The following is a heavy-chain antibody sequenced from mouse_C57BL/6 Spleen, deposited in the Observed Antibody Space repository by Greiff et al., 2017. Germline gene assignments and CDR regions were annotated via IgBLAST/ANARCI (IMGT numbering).Heavy chain of an antibody. D-gene: IGHD1-1*01. CDR1: GYTFTSYW. J-gene: IGHJ2*01. Sequence: QVQLQQSGAELVKPGASVKMSCKASGYTFTSYWITWVKQRPGQGLEWIGDIYPGSGSTNYNEKFKSKATLTVDTSSSTAYMQLRSLTSEDSAVXYCARTYYVSSWLDYWGQGTTLTVSS. CDR3: ARTYYVSSWLDY. CDR2: IYPGSGST. V-gene: IGHV1-55*01.